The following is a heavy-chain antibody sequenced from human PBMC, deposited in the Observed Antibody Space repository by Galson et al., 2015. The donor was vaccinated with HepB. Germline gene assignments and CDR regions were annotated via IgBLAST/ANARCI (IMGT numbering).Heavy chain of an antibody. D-gene: IGHD5-12*01. V-gene: IGHV1-69*06. Sequence: SVKVSCKASGGTFSSYAISWVRQAPGQGLEWMGGIIPIFGTANYAQKFQGRVTITADKSTSTAYMELSSLRSEDTAVYYCARDRGGYSGYDYVEDDNYYFDYWGQGTLVTVSS. J-gene: IGHJ4*02. CDR3: ARDRGGYSGYDYVEDDNYYFDY. CDR1: GGTFSSYA. CDR2: IIPIFGTA.